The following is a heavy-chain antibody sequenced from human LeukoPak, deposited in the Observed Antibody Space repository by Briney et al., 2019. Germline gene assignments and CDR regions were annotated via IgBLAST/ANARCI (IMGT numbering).Heavy chain of an antibody. D-gene: IGHD4-17*01. J-gene: IGHJ4*02. V-gene: IGHV4-39*01. CDR1: GCSISSSYYY. Sequence: SETLSLTCTVSGCSISSSYYYWGWIRQPPGKGLEYIGYMYYTGSTYYSPSLKSRVSISVDTSKNQFSLKLSSVTAADTAVYYCARGTGYYGDCFDYWGQGALVAVSS. CDR3: ARGTGYYGDCFDY. CDR2: MYYTGST.